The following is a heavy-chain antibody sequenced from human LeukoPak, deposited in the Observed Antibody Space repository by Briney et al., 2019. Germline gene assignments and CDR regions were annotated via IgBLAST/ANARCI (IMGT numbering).Heavy chain of an antibody. D-gene: IGHD5-18*01. J-gene: IGHJ4*02. V-gene: IGHV3-30*14. Sequence: PGRSLRLSCAASGFTFSSYAMHWVRQAPGKGLQWVAVISYDGSNKYYADSVKGRFTISRDNSKNTLYLQMNSLRAEDTAVYYCARVGYSYGIDYWGQGTLVTVSS. CDR1: GFTFSSYA. CDR2: ISYDGSNK. CDR3: ARVGYSYGIDY.